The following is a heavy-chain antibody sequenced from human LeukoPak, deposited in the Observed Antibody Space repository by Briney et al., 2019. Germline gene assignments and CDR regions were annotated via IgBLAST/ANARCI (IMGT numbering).Heavy chain of an antibody. CDR2: ISSSSSYT. CDR3: ARDVESMVGVGV. CDR1: GFTFSDYY. Sequence: PGGSLRLSCAASGFTFSDYYMSWIRQAPGKGLEWVSYISSSSSYTNYADSVKGRFTISRDNAKNSLYPQMNSLRAEDTAVYYCARDVESMVGVGVWGQGTLVTVSS. J-gene: IGHJ4*02. D-gene: IGHD3-10*01. V-gene: IGHV3-11*05.